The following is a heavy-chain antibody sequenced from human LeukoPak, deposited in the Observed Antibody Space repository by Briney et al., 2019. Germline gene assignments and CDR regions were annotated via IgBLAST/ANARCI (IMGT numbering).Heavy chain of an antibody. CDR1: GSTFTGYW. CDR2: IYPGDSDT. V-gene: IGHV5-51*01. Sequence: GGPRQFSWQASGSTFTGYWIGWVRRLPGKGLEWMGIIYPGDSDTRYSPSFKGQVTISADKSISTAYLQWSSLKASDTAMYYCARQEVVVAAIDYWGQGTLVTVSS. J-gene: IGHJ4*02. D-gene: IGHD2-15*01. CDR3: ARQEVVVAAIDY.